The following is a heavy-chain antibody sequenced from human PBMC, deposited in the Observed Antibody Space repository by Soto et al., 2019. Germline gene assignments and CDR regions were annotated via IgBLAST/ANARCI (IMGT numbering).Heavy chain of an antibody. CDR3: ARDRRRGGSYPYYFDY. CDR2: IIPIFGTA. CDR1: GGTFSSYA. D-gene: IGHD1-26*01. J-gene: IGHJ4*02. V-gene: IGHV1-69*13. Sequence: SVKVSCKASGGTFSSYAISWVRQAPGQGLEWMGGIIPIFGTANYAQKFQGRVTITADESTSTAYMELSSLRSEDTAVYYCARDRRRGGSYPYYFDYWGQGTLVTVSS.